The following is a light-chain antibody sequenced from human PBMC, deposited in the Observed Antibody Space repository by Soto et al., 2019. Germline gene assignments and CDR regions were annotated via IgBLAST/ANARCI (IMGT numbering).Light chain of an antibody. CDR3: QQYGSSPAYT. CDR2: ETS. V-gene: IGKV3-20*01. Sequence: ELLLTHSPVNLXYFPVQRRSLCFXXXQSVSREFFAWYQQKPGQAPRLLIYETSSRASGIPDRFSGSGSGTDFSLTISGLEPEDSAVYYCQQYGSSPAYTFGQGTKVDIK. CDR1: QSVSREF. J-gene: IGKJ2*01.